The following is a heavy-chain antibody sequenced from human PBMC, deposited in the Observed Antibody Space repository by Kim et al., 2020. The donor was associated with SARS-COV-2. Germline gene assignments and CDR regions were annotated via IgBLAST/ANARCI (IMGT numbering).Heavy chain of an antibody. V-gene: IGHV3-23*01. CDR2: ISSSGGST. D-gene: IGHD1-1*01. Sequence: GGSLRLSCAASRFTFNNYAMSWVRQAPGKGLEWVSTISSSGGSTYYADSVKGRFTVSRDNFKNTLYLQMNSLRAEDTAVYYCAKDPERHKFDYWGQGTLVTVSS. J-gene: IGHJ4*02. CDR1: RFTFNNYA. CDR3: AKDPERHKFDY.